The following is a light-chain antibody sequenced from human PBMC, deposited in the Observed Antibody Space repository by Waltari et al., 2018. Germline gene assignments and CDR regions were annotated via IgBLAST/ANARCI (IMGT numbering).Light chain of an antibody. J-gene: IGKJ4*01. CDR3: QQYYDTPLT. Sequence: DVVMTQSPDSLAVSLGERAPINCKSSHSVFYSSNNKNYLAWYQQRPRQPPKLLIPWASTRESGVPDRFTGSGSGTDFTLTISSLQAEDVAVYYCQQYYDTPLTFGGGTKVEIK. V-gene: IGKV4-1*01. CDR2: WAS. CDR1: HSVFYSSNNKNY.